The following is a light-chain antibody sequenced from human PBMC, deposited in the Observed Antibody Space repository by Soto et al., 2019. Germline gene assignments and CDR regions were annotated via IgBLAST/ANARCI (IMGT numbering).Light chain of an antibody. V-gene: IGLV1-44*01. CDR3: ASWDVTLNGLYV. CDR2: NDN. CDR1: SSNIGSNF. Sequence: QSVLTQPPSASGTPGQRVTISCSGSSSNIGSNFVYWYQQLPGTAPKLLIYNDNQRPSGVPDRFSGSKSGTSASLAISGLQSEDEADYYCASWDVTLNGLYVFGTGTKLTVL. J-gene: IGLJ1*01.